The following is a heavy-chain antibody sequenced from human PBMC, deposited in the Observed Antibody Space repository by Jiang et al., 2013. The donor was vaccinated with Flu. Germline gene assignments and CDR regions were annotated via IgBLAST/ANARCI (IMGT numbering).Heavy chain of an antibody. J-gene: IGHJ5*02. D-gene: IGHD2-15*01. CDR1: GGTFSSYA. CDR2: IIPILGIA. V-gene: IGHV1-69*04. CDR3: ARGKPSEDIVVVVAASRNTYWFDP. Sequence: SGAEVKKPGSSVKVSCKASGGTFSSYAISWVRQAPGQGLEWMGRIIPILGIANYAQKFQGRVTITADKSTSTAYMELSSLRSEDTAVYHCARGKPSEDIVVVVAASRNTYWFDPWGQGTLVTVSS.